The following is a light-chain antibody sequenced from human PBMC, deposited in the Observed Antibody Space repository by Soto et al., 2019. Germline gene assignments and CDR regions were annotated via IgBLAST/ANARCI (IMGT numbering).Light chain of an antibody. V-gene: IGKV3-15*01. J-gene: IGKJ1*01. CDR3: QQYSKWPPWT. CDR1: QSLSGN. Sequence: EIVMTQSPATLAGSPGETVTLSCRASQSLSGNLAWYQQKPGQAPRLLIFRASTRATGVPARFSGRGSGTEFTPTYIGLQSEDFAVYYCQQYSKWPPWTFGPGTKVEIK. CDR2: RAS.